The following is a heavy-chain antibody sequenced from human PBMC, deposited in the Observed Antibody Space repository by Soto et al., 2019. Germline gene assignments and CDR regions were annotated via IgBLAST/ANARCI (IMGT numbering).Heavy chain of an antibody. Sequence: SVKVSCKSSGYTFTSYAMHWVRQAPGQRLEWMGWINAGNGNTKYSQKFQGRVTITRDTSASTAYMELSSLRSEDTAVYYCARVKAVAGGLDYWGQGTLVTVSS. CDR1: GYTFTSYA. D-gene: IGHD6-19*01. J-gene: IGHJ4*02. CDR2: INAGNGNT. CDR3: ARVKAVAGGLDY. V-gene: IGHV1-3*01.